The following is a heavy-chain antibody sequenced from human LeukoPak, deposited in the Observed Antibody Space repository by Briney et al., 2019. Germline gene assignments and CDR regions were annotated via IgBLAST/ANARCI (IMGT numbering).Heavy chain of an antibody. CDR3: TRDSYISNVYYGMDV. D-gene: IGHD1-26*01. Sequence: LXXSCAAXXXXXXXXXMHXXXXAXGXXLXXXXXINPDGSHTSYADSVKGRFTISRDNAKNTLYLQMNSLRAEDAAVYFCTRDSYISNVYYGMDVWGQGATVTVSS. CDR1: XXXXXXXX. V-gene: IGHV3-74*01. CDR2: INPDGSHT. J-gene: IGHJ6*02.